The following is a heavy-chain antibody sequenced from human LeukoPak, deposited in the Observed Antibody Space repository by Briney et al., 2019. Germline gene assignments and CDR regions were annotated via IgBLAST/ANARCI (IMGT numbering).Heavy chain of an antibody. Sequence: SETLSLTYSVSGGSISSSRYYWGWIRQTPGKGLEWIGTIYYSGTTFYNPSLKRRVTISVDTSKNQFSLKLSSVTAADTAVYYCARRSMVRTVGYYYGMDVWGRGTTVTVSS. D-gene: IGHD4/OR15-4a*01. CDR2: IYYSGTT. V-gene: IGHV4-39*01. J-gene: IGHJ6*02. CDR1: GGSISSSRYY. CDR3: ARRSMVRTVGYYYGMDV.